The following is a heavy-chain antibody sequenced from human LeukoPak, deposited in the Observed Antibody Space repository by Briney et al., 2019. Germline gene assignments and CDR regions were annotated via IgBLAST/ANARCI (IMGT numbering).Heavy chain of an antibody. CDR3: ARVPNSSGWHWYFDL. Sequence: ASVKVSCKASGYTFTGYYVHWVRQAPGQGLEWMGRFIPILGIANYAQKFQGRVTITADKSTSTAYMELSSLRSEDTAVYYCARVPNSSGWHWYFDLWGRGTLVTVSS. V-gene: IGHV1-69*04. CDR2: FIPILGIA. D-gene: IGHD6-19*01. J-gene: IGHJ2*01. CDR1: GYTFTGYY.